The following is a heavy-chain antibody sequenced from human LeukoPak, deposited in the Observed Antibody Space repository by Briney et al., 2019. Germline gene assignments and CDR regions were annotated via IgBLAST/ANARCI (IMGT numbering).Heavy chain of an antibody. J-gene: IGHJ3*02. V-gene: IGHV1-24*01. CDR3: AMYHYDSSGPYVGAFDI. Sequence: ASVKVSCKVSGYTLTELSMHWVRQAPGKGLEWMGGFDPEDGETIYAQKFQGRVTMARDTSISTAYMELSSLRSEDTAMYYCAMYHYDSSGPYVGAFDIWAKGQWSPSLQ. CDR2: FDPEDGET. D-gene: IGHD3-22*01. CDR1: GYTLTELS.